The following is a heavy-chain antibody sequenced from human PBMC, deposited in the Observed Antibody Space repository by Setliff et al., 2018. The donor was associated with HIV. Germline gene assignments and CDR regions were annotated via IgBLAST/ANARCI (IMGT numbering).Heavy chain of an antibody. CDR1: GGPISSHY. CDR3: ARLNKHFSGYTYAQYYFDY. Sequence: SETLSLTCAVSGGPISSHYWSWIRQPPGKGLEWIGYIYYSGSTYYNPSLQSRVTISVDTSKNQLSLKLTSETAADTAVFYCARLNKHFSGYTYAQYYFDYWGQGTLVTVSS. V-gene: IGHV4-59*08. J-gene: IGHJ4*02. CDR2: IYYSGST. D-gene: IGHD5-18*01.